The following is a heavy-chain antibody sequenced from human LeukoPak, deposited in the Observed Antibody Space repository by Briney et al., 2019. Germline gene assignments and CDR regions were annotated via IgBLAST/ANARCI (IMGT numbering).Heavy chain of an antibody. CDR2: IYSGGGT. D-gene: IGHD6-6*01. CDR3: ARDPPAVAANTYG. V-gene: IGHV3-66*01. J-gene: IGHJ4*02. Sequence: GGSLRLSCAASGFTVSNNYMRWVLQAPGKGLEWVSLIYSGGGTYYADAVKGRFTISRDGSKNMLYLQMDSLRAEDTAIYYCARDPPAVAANTYGWGQGTLVTVSS. CDR1: GFTVSNNY.